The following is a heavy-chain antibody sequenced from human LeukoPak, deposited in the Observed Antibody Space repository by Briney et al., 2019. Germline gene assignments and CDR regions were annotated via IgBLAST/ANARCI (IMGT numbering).Heavy chain of an antibody. V-gene: IGHV4-31*03. J-gene: IGHJ4*02. CDR1: GGSISSGGYY. Sequence: SQTLSLTCTVSGGSISSGGYYWSWIRQHPEKGLEWIGYIYYTGSTFYTPSLKSRVTISLDTSKNQFSLRLSSVTAADTATYYCARAAGGVTQYFDYWGQGTLVTVSS. CDR2: IYYTGST. CDR3: ARAAGGVTQYFDY. D-gene: IGHD3-10*01.